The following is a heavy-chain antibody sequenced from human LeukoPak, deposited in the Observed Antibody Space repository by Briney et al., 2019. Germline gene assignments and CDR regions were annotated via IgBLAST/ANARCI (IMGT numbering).Heavy chain of an antibody. CDR1: GGSISSSN. Sequence: SETLSLTCSVSGGSISSSNWNWIRQAPGKGLEWIGYITFSGGTNYNPSLGSRVTISLDMSKNQFSLKLTPVTAADTAIYYCARDSVYATNWYDPWGQGTLVTVSS. V-gene: IGHV4-59*01. CDR3: ARDSVYATNWYDP. D-gene: IGHD2-8*01. J-gene: IGHJ5*02. CDR2: ITFSGGT.